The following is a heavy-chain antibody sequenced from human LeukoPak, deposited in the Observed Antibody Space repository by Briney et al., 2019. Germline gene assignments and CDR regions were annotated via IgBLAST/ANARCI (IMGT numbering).Heavy chain of an antibody. CDR1: GGSISSYY. CDR3: ARDVVAAAGTWDY. V-gene: IGHV4-4*07. CDR2: MYTSGTT. Sequence: PSETLSLTCTVSGGSISSYYWSWIRQPAGKGLEGIGHMYTSGTTNYNPSLKRRVTMSVETSKTQFSLKLSSVPAADTAVYYCARDVVAAAGTWDYWGQGTLVTVSS. D-gene: IGHD6-13*01. J-gene: IGHJ4*02.